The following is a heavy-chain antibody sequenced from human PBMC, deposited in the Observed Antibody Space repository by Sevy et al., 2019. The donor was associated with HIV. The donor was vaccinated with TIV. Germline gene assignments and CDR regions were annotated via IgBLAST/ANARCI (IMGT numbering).Heavy chain of an antibody. Sequence: ASVKVSCKASGYTFTGYYMHWVRQAPGQGLEWMGWINPNSGGTNYAQKFQGRVTMTRDTSISTAYMELSRLGSDDTAVYYCALTQYYYDSSGYYDYWGQGTLVTVSS. D-gene: IGHD3-22*01. CDR3: ALTQYYYDSSGYYDY. CDR2: INPNSGGT. V-gene: IGHV1-2*02. CDR1: GYTFTGYY. J-gene: IGHJ4*02.